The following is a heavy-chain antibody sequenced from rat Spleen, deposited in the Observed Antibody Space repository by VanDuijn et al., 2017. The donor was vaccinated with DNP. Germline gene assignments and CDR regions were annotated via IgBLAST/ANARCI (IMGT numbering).Heavy chain of an antibody. CDR1: GFTFSDHN. V-gene: IGHV5-7*01. J-gene: IGHJ2*01. CDR2: INYDGSNT. CDR3: ASRPPPTRGPFDY. D-gene: IGHD1-4*01. Sequence: EVQLVESGGGLVQPGRSLKLSCAASGFTFSDHNMAWVRQAPKKGLEWVATINYDGSNTYYRDSVTGRFTIPRDNAKSTLYPQMDSLRSEDTATYYCASRPPPTRGPFDYWGQGVTVTVSS.